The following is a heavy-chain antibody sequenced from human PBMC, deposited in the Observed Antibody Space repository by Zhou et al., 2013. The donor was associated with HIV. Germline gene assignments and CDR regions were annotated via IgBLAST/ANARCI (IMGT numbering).Heavy chain of an antibody. Sequence: QVQLVQSGAEVKKPGSSVKVSCKTSGGTFSTYAFSWVRQAPGQGLEWMGGIIPFFGTANYAQKFQGRVAITATESTRTAYLELSSLRSEDTAVYYCASTIFWADRSSWAYYFDYWGQGNPGHRLL. V-gene: IGHV1-69*12. D-gene: IGHD3-9*01. CDR1: GGTFSTYA. J-gene: IGHJ4*02. CDR3: ASTIFWADRSSWAYYFDY. CDR2: IIPFFGTA.